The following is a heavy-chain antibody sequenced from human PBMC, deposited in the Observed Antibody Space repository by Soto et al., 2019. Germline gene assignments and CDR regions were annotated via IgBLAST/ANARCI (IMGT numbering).Heavy chain of an antibody. CDR3: AKDRRNWNYPGSTLDY. Sequence: PGGSLRLSCAASGFTFSRYAMSWVRQAPGKGLEWVSAISGSGGSTYYADSVKGRFTISRDNSKNTLYLQMNSLRAEDTAVYYCAKDRRNWNYPGSTLDYWGQGTLVTVS. D-gene: IGHD1-7*01. CDR2: ISGSGGST. J-gene: IGHJ4*02. CDR1: GFTFSRYA. V-gene: IGHV3-23*01.